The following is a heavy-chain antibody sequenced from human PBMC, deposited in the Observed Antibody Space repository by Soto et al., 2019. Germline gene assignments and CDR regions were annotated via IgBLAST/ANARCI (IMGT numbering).Heavy chain of an antibody. D-gene: IGHD1-26*01. CDR1: GYSISSGYY. CDR3: ARDGGRYSGNDY. Sequence: PSETLSLTCAASGYSISSGYYWGWIRQPPGKGLEWIGSIYHSVVTYYNPSLKSRATISIDTSKNQFSLKLTSVTAADTAVYYCARDGGRYSGNDYWGQGTLVTVSS. V-gene: IGHV4-38-2*02. J-gene: IGHJ4*02. CDR2: IYHSVVT.